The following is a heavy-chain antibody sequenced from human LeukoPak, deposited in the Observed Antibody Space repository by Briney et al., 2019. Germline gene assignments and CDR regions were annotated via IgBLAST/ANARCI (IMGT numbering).Heavy chain of an antibody. CDR2: SDPEDGET. D-gene: IGHD1-7*01. CDR3: ATWSWNYVGSNP. CDR1: GYTLTELS. J-gene: IGHJ5*02. Sequence: ASVKVSCKVSGYTLTELSMHWVRQAPGKGLEWMGGSDPEDGETIYAQKFQGRVTMTEDTSTDTAYMELSSLRSEDTAVYYCATWSWNYVGSNPWGQGTLVTVSS. V-gene: IGHV1-24*01.